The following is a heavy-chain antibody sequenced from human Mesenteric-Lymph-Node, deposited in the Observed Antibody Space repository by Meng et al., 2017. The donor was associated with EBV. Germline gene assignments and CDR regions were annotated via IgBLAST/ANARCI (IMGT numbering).Heavy chain of an antibody. CDR2: INHNGVA. CDR1: GGSFSGYY. J-gene: IGHJ5*02. CDR3: ARGHMWDNKFDP. Sequence: HRKQWGAGLLKPSETMSLTCAVYGGSFSGYYWTWIRQPPETGLEWIGEINHNGVADYNPSLKSRVTISVDTSKNQFSLRLTSVTAADTAVYYCARGHMWDNKFDPWGQGTLVTVSS. V-gene: IGHV4-34*01. D-gene: IGHD1-26*01.